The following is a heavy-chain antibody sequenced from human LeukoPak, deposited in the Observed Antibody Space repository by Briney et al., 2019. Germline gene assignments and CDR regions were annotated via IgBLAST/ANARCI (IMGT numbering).Heavy chain of an antibody. CDR1: GVTVSNNY. Sequence: PGGSLRLSCAASGVTVSNNYMNWVRLAPGKGLEWVSLIYSGGSTYYADSVKGRFTISRDNSKNTLYLQMNSLRAEDTAVYYCARDPPAVAANTYGWGQGTLVTVSS. J-gene: IGHJ4*02. CDR3: ARDPPAVAANTYG. V-gene: IGHV3-66*01. D-gene: IGHD6-6*01. CDR2: IYSGGST.